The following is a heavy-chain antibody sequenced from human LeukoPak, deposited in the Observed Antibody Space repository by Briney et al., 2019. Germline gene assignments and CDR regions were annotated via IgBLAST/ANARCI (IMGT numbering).Heavy chain of an antibody. CDR2: MNPNNGNT. D-gene: IGHD1-1*01. CDR1: EYPFTSYD. Sequence: ASVKVSCKVSEYPFTSYDIHWVHQATGQGLKWMGRMNPNNGNTGDAQKFQGRVTMTRDPSISTAYMELSSLRSEDTGVYFCARALAGTAELDVWGKGTTVTVSS. V-gene: IGHV1-8*01. CDR3: ARALAGTAELDV. J-gene: IGHJ6*04.